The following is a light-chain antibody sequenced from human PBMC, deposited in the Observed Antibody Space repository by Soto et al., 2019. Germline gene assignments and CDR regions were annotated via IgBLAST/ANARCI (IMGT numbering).Light chain of an antibody. CDR2: AAS. CDR1: QSISSY. CDR3: QQSYSTPPIT. Sequence: DIQMTQSPSSLSASVGDRVTITCRASQSISSYLHWYQQKPGKAPKLLIYAASNLQSGVPSRFSASGSGTDFTLTISSLQPEDFATYYCQQSYSTPPITFGQGTRLEIK. V-gene: IGKV1-39*01. J-gene: IGKJ5*01.